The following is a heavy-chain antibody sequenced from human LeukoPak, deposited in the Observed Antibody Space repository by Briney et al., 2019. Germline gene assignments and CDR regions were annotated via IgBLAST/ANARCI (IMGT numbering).Heavy chain of an antibody. CDR2: INNEGTGT. CDR3: VGFYSGMDV. V-gene: IGHV3-74*01. J-gene: IGHJ6*02. CDR1: GFTFSNYW. Sequence: GGSLRLSCAASGFTFSNYWMHWVRQAPGRGLVWVSRINNEGTGTTYADSVKGRFTISRDNAKNTLYLQMNSLRVEDTAVYYCVGFYSGMDVWGQGTTVTVSS.